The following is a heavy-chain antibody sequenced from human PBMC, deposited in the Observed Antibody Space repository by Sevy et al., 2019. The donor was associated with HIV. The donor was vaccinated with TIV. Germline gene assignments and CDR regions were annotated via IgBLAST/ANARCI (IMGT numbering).Heavy chain of an antibody. CDR2: ISPSGGNT. CDR3: AKEDRSGFY. D-gene: IGHD3-22*01. J-gene: IGHJ4*02. Sequence: GGSLRLSCAASGFTFISYAFSWVRQAPGKGLEWVSSISPSGGNTYYADPVKGRFTISRDNSKNTLDLQMNSLGAEDTAVYYCAKEDRSGFYWGQGTLVTVSS. V-gene: IGHV3-23*01. CDR1: GFTFISYA.